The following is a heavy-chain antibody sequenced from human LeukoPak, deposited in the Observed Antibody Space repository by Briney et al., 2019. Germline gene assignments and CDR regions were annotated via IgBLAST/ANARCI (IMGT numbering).Heavy chain of an antibody. D-gene: IGHD4-23*01. V-gene: IGHV1-18*01. CDR2: ISTYTGRA. J-gene: IGHJ3*01. CDR1: GYRFNVYD. CDR3: ARADGTNSGTNAFDV. Sequence: ASVKVSCKTSGYRFNVYDILWVGQAPGHGLDYVGWISTYTGRANYAQKFQGRVSMITDTSTSTAYLELTNLTSSDTGLYYCARADGTNSGTNAFDVWGLGTMVTVAS.